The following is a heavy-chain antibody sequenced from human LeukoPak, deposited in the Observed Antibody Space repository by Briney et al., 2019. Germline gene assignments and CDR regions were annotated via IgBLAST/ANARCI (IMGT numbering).Heavy chain of an antibody. D-gene: IGHD3-16*01. V-gene: IGHV3-74*01. J-gene: IGHJ3*02. Sequence: PGGSLRLSCAASGFTFSSYWMYWVRQAPGKGLMWVSRCDSDGSGTTYVDSVRGRFTVSRDNAKNTLYLQMSSLRAEDTAVYYCATSSVWGGALNIWGQGTMVTVSS. CDR3: ATSSVWGGALNI. CDR2: CDSDGSGT. CDR1: GFTFSSYW.